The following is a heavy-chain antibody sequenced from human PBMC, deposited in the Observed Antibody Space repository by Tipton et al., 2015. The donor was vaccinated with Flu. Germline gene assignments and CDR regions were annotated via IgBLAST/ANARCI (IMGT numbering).Heavy chain of an antibody. D-gene: IGHD2-15*01. J-gene: IGHJ3*02. CDR3: AYYPLGYCSGGSCYGDAFHI. Sequence: LRLSCSVSGGSISSGDNYWSWIRQPPGKGLEWIGHIYYSGSTYYNPSLKSRLTMSIDTSKNQFSLKLGSVTAADTAVYYCAYYPLGYCSGGSCYGDAFHIWGQGTTVTVSS. CDR1: GGSISSGDNY. CDR2: IYYSGST. V-gene: IGHV4-30-4*01.